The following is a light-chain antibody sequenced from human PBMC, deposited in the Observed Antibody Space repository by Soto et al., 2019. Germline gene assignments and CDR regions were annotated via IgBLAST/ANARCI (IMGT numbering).Light chain of an antibody. CDR3: QQYGSSPKLT. Sequence: ELVLTQSPGTLSFSPGERATLSCRASQSVSSSYLAWYQQKPGQAPRLLIYGASSRATGIPDRFSGSGSGTDITLTISRLEPGDFAVYYCQQYGSSPKLTFGGGPKVEIK. J-gene: IGKJ4*01. CDR1: QSVSSSY. V-gene: IGKV3-20*01. CDR2: GAS.